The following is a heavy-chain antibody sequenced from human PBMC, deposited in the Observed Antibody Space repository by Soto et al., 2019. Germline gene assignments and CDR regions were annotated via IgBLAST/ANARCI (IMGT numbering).Heavy chain of an antibody. V-gene: IGHV4-59*08. J-gene: IGHJ5*02. D-gene: IGHD5-12*01. CDR2: IYYSGST. CDR3: ATKLVHSGYDL. Sequence: SETLSLTCTVSGGSISSYYWSWIRQPPGKGLEWIGYIYYSGSTNYNPSLKSRVTISVDTSKNQFSLKLSSVTAADTAVYYCATKLVHSGYDLWGQGTLVTVSS. CDR1: GGSISSYY.